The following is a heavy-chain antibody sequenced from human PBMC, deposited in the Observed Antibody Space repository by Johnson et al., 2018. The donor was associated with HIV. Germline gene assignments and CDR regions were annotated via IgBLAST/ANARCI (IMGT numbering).Heavy chain of an antibody. CDR3: ARDGYRYDTGVHDAFDI. Sequence: VQLVESGGGVVRPGGSLRLSCAASGFTFDDYGMSWVRQAPGKGLECVSGINWNGGSTGYADSVKGRFTISRDNAKNSLYLQMNSLRAEDTALYYCARDGYRYDTGVHDAFDIWGQGTMVTVSS. V-gene: IGHV3-20*04. CDR1: GFTFDDYG. CDR2: INWNGGST. D-gene: IGHD6-13*01. J-gene: IGHJ3*02.